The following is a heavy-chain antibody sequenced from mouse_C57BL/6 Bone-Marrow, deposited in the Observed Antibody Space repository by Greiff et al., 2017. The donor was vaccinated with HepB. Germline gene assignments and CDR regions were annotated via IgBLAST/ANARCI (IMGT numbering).Heavy chain of an antibody. Sequence: EVKVVESGGGLVQSGRSLRLSCATSGFTFSDFYMEWVRQAPGKGLEWIAASRNKANDYTTEYSASVKGRFIVSRDTSQSILYLQMNALRAEDTAIYYCARGPGTIYAMDYWGQGTSVTVSS. D-gene: IGHD4-1*01. CDR3: ARGPGTIYAMDY. CDR2: SRNKANDYTT. V-gene: IGHV7-1*01. J-gene: IGHJ4*01. CDR1: GFTFSDFY.